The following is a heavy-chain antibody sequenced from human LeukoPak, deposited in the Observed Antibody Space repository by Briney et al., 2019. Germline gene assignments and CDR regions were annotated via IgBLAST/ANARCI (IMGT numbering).Heavy chain of an antibody. CDR3: ARARLVGATQGNAFDI. D-gene: IGHD1-26*01. CDR2: INPSGGST. V-gene: IGHV1-46*01. J-gene: IGHJ3*02. Sequence: ASVKVSCKASGYTFTSYYMHWVRQAPGQGLEWMGIINPSGGSTSYAQKFQGRVTMTRDTSTSTVYMELSSLRSEDTAVYYCARARLVGATQGNAFDIWGQGTMVTVSS. CDR1: GYTFTSYY.